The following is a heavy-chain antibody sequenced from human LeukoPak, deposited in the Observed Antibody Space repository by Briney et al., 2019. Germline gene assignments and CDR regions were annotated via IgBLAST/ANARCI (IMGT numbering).Heavy chain of an antibody. V-gene: IGHV1-18*01. J-gene: IGHJ4*02. Sequence: GASVKVSCKASGYTFTSYGVSWVRQAPGQGLEWMGWISGSNGNTDHAQKLQGRVTMTTDTSTSTAYMELRSLRSDDTAVYYCARYPLSYSNNWPYYFDYWGQGTLLTVSS. D-gene: IGHD1-1*01. CDR2: ISGSNGNT. CDR1: GYTFTSYG. CDR3: ARYPLSYSNNWPYYFDY.